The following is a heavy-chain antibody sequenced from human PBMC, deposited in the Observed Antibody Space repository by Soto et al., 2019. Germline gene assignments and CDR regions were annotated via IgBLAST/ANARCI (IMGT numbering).Heavy chain of an antibody. CDR3: ARQDGDYLDY. CDR1: GGSISSGGYY. D-gene: IGHD4-17*01. CDR2: IYNSGGT. J-gene: IGHJ4*02. Sequence: QVQLQESGPGLVKPSQTLSLTCTVSGGSISSGGYYWSWIRQHPGKGLEWIGFIYNSGGTYYNPSLKSRVTISVDTSKHQFSLELSFVTAADTAVYYCARQDGDYLDYGGQGALVTVSS. V-gene: IGHV4-31*03.